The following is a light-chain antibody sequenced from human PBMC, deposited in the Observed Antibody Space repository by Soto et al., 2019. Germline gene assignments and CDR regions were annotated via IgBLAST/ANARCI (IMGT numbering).Light chain of an antibody. J-gene: IGKJ1*01. V-gene: IGKV3-11*01. Sequence: ERVMTQSPVTLSLSPGERATLSCRASQSVNAYLAWYQQKPGQAPRLLIYDASVRATGIPARFSGSGSGTDFTLTISSLEPEDSAVYYCQQHLGRHTFGQGTKVDIK. CDR3: QQHLGRHT. CDR2: DAS. CDR1: QSVNAY.